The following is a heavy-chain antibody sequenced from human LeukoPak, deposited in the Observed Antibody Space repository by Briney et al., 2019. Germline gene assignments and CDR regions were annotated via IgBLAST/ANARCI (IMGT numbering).Heavy chain of an antibody. CDR3: VREIAAAGGLDY. J-gene: IGHJ4*02. D-gene: IGHD6-13*01. CDR2: INNSGST. CDR1: WRHISSHY. V-gene: IGHV4-34*01. Sequence: PSETLSHTYSLWWRHISSHYWLELRQPPGKGLEWIGEINNSGSTNYNPSLKSRVTISVDTSKNQFSLKLSSVTAADTAVYYCVREIAAAGGLDYWGQGTLVTVSS.